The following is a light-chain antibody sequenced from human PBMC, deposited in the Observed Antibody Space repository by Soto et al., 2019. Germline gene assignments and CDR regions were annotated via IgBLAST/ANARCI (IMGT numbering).Light chain of an antibody. CDR3: QQSYSNPKT. V-gene: IGKV1-39*01. CDR2: AAS. Sequence: DIQMTQSPSSLSASVGDRVTITCRASQSISDYLNWYQQKPGAAPKLLIFAASSLQSGVSARFSGGGSGTDFTLTISSLQPEDFATYYCQQSYSNPKTFGQGTKVDIK. CDR1: QSISDY. J-gene: IGKJ1*01.